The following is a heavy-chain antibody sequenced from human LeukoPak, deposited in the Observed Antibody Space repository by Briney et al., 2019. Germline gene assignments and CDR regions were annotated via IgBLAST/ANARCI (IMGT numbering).Heavy chain of an antibody. CDR2: IKSKTDGGTT. V-gene: IGHV3-15*05. D-gene: IGHD6-6*01. CDR1: GFTVSNAW. CDR3: ARGLRIAARHDAFDI. J-gene: IGHJ3*02. Sequence: GGSLRLSCAASGFTVSNAWMSWVRQAPGKGLEWVGLIKSKTDGGTTDYAAPVKGRFTISRDDSENTLNLQMNSMRAEDTAVYYCARGLRIAARHDAFDIWGQGTMVTVTS.